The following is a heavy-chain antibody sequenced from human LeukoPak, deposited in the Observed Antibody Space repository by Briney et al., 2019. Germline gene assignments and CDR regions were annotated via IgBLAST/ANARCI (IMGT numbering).Heavy chain of an antibody. Sequence: SETLSLTCTVSVGSISSSSYYWGWIRQPPGKGLEWIGSIYYSGSTYSNPSLKSRVTISVDTSKNQCSLKLSSVTAADTAVYYCARGQQWLSLGAFDIWGQGTMVTVSS. CDR2: IYYSGST. CDR3: ARGQQWLSLGAFDI. CDR1: VGSISSSSYY. V-gene: IGHV4-39*01. J-gene: IGHJ3*02. D-gene: IGHD6-19*01.